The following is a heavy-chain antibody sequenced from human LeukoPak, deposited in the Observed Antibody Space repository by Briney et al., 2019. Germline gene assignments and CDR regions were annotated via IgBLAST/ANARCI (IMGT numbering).Heavy chain of an antibody. CDR2: ISGYNGNT. CDR1: GYTFTSYA. J-gene: IGHJ6*02. Sequence: AASVKVSCKASGYTFTSYAISWVRQAPGQGLEWMGWISGYNGNTKYAQKVQGRVTMTTDTSTSTAYMELRSLRSDDTAVYYCARGYSYGPDYYYGMDVWGQGTTVTVSS. V-gene: IGHV1-18*01. D-gene: IGHD5-18*01. CDR3: ARGYSYGPDYYYGMDV.